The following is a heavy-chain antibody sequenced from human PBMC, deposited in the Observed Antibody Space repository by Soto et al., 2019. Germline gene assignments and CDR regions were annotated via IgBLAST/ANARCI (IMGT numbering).Heavy chain of an antibody. CDR3: SRDLHKHGAGDY. CDR1: GYTFTSYG. Sequence: QVQLVQSGAEVKKPGASVKVSGKASGYTFTSYGISWVRQAPGQGLEWMGWISAYNGNTKYAQKLQGRVTMTTDTSTSKAYMELRSLRSDDTAVYYCSRDLHKHGAGDYWGQGTLVTVSS. V-gene: IGHV1-18*04. CDR2: ISAYNGNT. D-gene: IGHD1-26*01. J-gene: IGHJ4*02.